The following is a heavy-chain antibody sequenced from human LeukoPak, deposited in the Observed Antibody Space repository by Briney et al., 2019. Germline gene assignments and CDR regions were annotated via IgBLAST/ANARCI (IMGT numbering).Heavy chain of an antibody. CDR2: VYYTGGT. CDR1: GGSLSSSSYY. V-gene: IGHV4-39*01. J-gene: IGHJ5*02. D-gene: IGHD4-17*01. Sequence: PSETLSLTCTVSGGSLSSSSYYWGWIRQPPGKGLEWIGSVYYTGGTYYNPSLKSRVTISVDTSKDQFSLNLSSVTAADTAVYYCARGDYALNWFDPWGQGTLVTVSS. CDR3: ARGDYALNWFDP.